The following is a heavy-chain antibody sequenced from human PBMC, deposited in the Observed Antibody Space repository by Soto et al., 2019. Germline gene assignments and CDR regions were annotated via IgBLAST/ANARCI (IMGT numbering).Heavy chain of an antibody. Sequence: SETLSLTCTVSGGSISSYYWSWIRQPPGKGLEWIGYIYYSGSTNYNPSLKSRVTISVDTSKNQFSLKLSSVTAADTAVYYCATMGTPATGLYYFDYWGQGTLVTVS. CDR3: ATMGTPATGLYYFDY. CDR1: GGSISSYY. CDR2: IYYSGST. V-gene: IGHV4-59*08. D-gene: IGHD1-7*01. J-gene: IGHJ4*02.